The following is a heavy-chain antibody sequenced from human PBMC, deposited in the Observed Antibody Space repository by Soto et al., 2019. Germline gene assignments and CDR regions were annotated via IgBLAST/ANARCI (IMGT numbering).Heavy chain of an antibody. D-gene: IGHD1-26*01. Sequence: ESGGGLVQPGGSLRLSCAASGFTFSSYAMHWVRQAPGKGLEYVSAISSNGGSTYYANSVKGRFTISRDNSKNTLYLQMGSLRAEDMAVYYCVRDTKSGSYSLDYWGQGTLVTVSS. CDR2: ISSNGGST. CDR3: VRDTKSGSYSLDY. J-gene: IGHJ4*02. CDR1: GFTFSSYA. V-gene: IGHV3-64*01.